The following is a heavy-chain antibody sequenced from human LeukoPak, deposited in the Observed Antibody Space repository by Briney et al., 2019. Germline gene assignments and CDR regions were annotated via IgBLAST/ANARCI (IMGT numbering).Heavy chain of an antibody. CDR2: IDSSSSTI. V-gene: IGHV3-48*04. CDR1: GFSFSSCS. Sequence: HAGGSLRLSCAASGFSFSSCSMNWVRQAPGKGLEWVSYIDSSSSTIYYADSVKGRFTVSRDNAKSSLFLQMNSLRAEDTAVYYCARDPRYYSDLYYFDYWGQGTLVTVSS. J-gene: IGHJ4*02. CDR3: ARDPRYYSDLYYFDY. D-gene: IGHD3-22*01.